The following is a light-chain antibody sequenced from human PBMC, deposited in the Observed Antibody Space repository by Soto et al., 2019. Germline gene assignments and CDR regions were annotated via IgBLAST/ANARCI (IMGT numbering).Light chain of an antibody. CDR1: QSISRS. CDR3: HQYNSWPPGT. V-gene: IGKV3-15*01. Sequence: EIVLTQSPATLSVSPGERATLSCRASQSISRSLAWYQQKPGQAPRLLISDASTRATGIPARFSGSGSGTEFTLTTSSLQSEDFALYYCHQYNSWPPGTFGQGTKVDIK. CDR2: DAS. J-gene: IGKJ2*01.